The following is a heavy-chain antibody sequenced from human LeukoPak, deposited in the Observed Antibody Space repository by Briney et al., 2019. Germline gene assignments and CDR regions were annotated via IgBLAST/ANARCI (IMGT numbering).Heavy chain of an antibody. D-gene: IGHD1-1*01. Sequence: PWETLSLTCDVSGFSISSGYHWGCIRQPPGKGLERIGTIYHSGSTYYNPSLKSRVTISVDTSKNQFSLKLSSVTAADTAVYYCARHERFYYYYMDVWGKGTTVTVSS. CDR3: ARHERFYYYYMDV. J-gene: IGHJ6*03. CDR2: IYHSGST. CDR1: GFSISSGYH. V-gene: IGHV4-38-2*01.